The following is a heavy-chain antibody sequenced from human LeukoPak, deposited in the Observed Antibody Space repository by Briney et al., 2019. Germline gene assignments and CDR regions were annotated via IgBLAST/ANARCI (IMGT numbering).Heavy chain of an antibody. CDR1: GGSISSYY. CDR2: IYYSGST. V-gene: IGHV4-59*01. Sequence: SETLSLTCTVSGGSISSYYWSWIRQPPGKGLEWIGYIYYSGSTNYNPSLKSRVTISVDTSKNQFSLKLSSVTAADTAVYYCARGEISYWYFDLWGRGTLVTVSS. CDR3: ARGEISYWYFDL. J-gene: IGHJ2*01.